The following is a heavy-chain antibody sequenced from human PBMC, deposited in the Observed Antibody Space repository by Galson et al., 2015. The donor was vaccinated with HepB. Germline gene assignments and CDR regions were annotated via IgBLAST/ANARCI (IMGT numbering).Heavy chain of an antibody. CDR1: GITFSSYG. D-gene: IGHD3-3*01. CDR2: ISYDGSNK. V-gene: IGHV3-30*03. Sequence: SLRLSCAASGITFSSYGVHWVRQAPGKGLEWVAVISYDGSNKHYGDAVKGRFIISRDNSKNTLYLQMNSLRAEDTAVYYCATDRLTIFGEDRNDDYWGQGTLVTVSS. CDR3: ATDRLTIFGEDRNDDY. J-gene: IGHJ4*02.